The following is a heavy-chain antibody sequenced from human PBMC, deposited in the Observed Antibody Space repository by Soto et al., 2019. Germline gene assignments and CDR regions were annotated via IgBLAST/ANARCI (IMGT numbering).Heavy chain of an antibody. CDR3: GRLEELATISYYFHY. J-gene: IGHJ4*02. CDR2: VYYSGST. D-gene: IGHD1-1*01. Sequence: PSETLSLTCTVSGGSVSSSSYYWGWVRQPPGKGLEWIGSVYYSGSTYYNPSLESRVTISVDKSKNQFSLKLMSLSAADTAVYYCGRLEELATISYYFHYWGQGALVTVS. V-gene: IGHV4-39*01. CDR1: GGSVSSSSYY.